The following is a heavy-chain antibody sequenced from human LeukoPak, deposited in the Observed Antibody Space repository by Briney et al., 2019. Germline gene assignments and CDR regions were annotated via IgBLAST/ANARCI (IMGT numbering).Heavy chain of an antibody. CDR3: ARGAYYDFWSDYFFQQNWFDP. J-gene: IGHJ5*02. Sequence: SETLSLTCAVYGGSFSGYYWSWIRQPPGKGLEWIGEINHSGSTNYNPSLKSRVTISVDTSKNQFSLKLSSVTAADTAVYYCARGAYYDFWSDYFFQQNWFDPWGQGTLVTVSS. CDR2: INHSGST. CDR1: GGSFSGYY. V-gene: IGHV4-34*01. D-gene: IGHD3-3*01.